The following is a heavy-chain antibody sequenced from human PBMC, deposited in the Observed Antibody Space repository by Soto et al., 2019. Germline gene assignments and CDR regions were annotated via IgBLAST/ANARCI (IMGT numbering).Heavy chain of an antibody. Sequence: AETLTLTCAVYGGSFSGYYWSWIRQPPGKGLEWIGGINHSGSTNYNPSLKSRVTISVDTSKNQFSLKLRSVTVADTAVDYCARPTQSQIHSSGYYFFDYWGQGTLVTVSS. J-gene: IGHJ4*02. CDR2: INHSGST. CDR3: ARPTQSQIHSSGYYFFDY. CDR1: GGSFSGYY. D-gene: IGHD3-22*01. V-gene: IGHV4-34*01.